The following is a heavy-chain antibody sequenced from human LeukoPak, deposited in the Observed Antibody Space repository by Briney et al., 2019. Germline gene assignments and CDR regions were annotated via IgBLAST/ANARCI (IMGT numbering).Heavy chain of an antibody. J-gene: IGHJ5*02. Sequence: KTSETLSLTCTVSGASIRSGDYYWSWIRQPPGKGLEWIGYIYDSGSTYYNPSLKSRITISVDTSENRFSLKLRSVTAADTAVYYCASLVAAAGYWWFDPWGQGTLVTVSS. CDR3: ASLVAAAGYWWFDP. D-gene: IGHD6-13*01. V-gene: IGHV4-30-4*02. CDR2: IYDSGST. CDR1: GASIRSGDYY.